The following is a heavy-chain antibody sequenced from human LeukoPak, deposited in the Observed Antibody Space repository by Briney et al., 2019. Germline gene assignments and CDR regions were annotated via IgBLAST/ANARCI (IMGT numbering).Heavy chain of an antibody. V-gene: IGHV3-21*01. CDR3: ARGTSSSWPFDY. D-gene: IGHD6-13*01. CDR2: ISSSSSYI. Sequence: GGSLRLSCAASGFYFDRYSMNWVRQAPGKGLEWVSSISSSSSYIYYADSVKGRFTISRDNAKNSLYLQMNSLRAEDTAVYYCARGTSSSWPFDYWGQGTLVIVSS. CDR1: GFYFDRYS. J-gene: IGHJ4*02.